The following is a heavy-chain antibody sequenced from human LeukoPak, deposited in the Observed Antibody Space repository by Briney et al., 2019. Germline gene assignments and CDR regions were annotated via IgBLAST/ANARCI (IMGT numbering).Heavy chain of an antibody. Sequence: SETLSLTCGVYNGSFSHVYWNWIRQPPGKELEWIGEINERGNTNYNPSLRSRISISVDTSKKQFSLRMGSVTAADTAVYYCARDQTIWGSGAGYYYYYYMDVWGKGTTVTVSS. J-gene: IGHJ6*03. CDR2: INERGNT. V-gene: IGHV4-34*01. D-gene: IGHD7-27*01. CDR3: ARDQTIWGSGAGYYYYYYMDV. CDR1: NGSFSHVY.